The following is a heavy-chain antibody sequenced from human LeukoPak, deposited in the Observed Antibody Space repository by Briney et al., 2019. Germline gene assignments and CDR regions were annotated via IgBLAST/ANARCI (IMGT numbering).Heavy chain of an antibody. CDR3: ARGDIGPRLGY. CDR2: ISPSGSI. CDR1: GGSFSGFY. V-gene: IGHV4-34*01. D-gene: IGHD6-6*01. J-gene: IGHJ4*02. Sequence: SETLSLTCAVSGGSFSGFYWTWIHQPPRKGLEWIGGISPSGSIYYAPSLKSRVIMSVDTSNNQFSLKLTSVTAADTAVYYCARGDIGPRLGYWGQGTLVTVSS.